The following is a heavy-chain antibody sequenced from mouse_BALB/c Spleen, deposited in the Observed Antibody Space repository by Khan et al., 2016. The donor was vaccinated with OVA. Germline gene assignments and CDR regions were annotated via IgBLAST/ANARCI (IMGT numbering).Heavy chain of an antibody. D-gene: IGHD2-1*01. CDR1: GFTFSTFV. CDR3: ANGNYGWFAC. V-gene: IGHV5-9-3*01. J-gene: IGHJ3*01. Sequence: EVQLQESGGGLVEPGGSLKLSCAASGFTFSTFVMSWVRQTPEKRLEWVATISSAATYTYYPDSVKGRFNISRDNAKNTLYLQMNSLRSEGTAICYCANGNYGWFACWGQGTLVTVSA. CDR2: ISSAATYT.